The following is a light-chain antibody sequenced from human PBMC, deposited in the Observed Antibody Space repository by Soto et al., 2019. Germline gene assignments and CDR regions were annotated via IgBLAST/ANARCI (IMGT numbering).Light chain of an antibody. J-gene: IGLJ2*01. Sequence: QSVLTQPPSASGTPGQRVTISCSGSNSNIGTNTVNWYQHLPGSAPKLLIYSNNQRPSGVPDRFSGSKSGTSASLAISGLQPDDDADYYFEAWDGSLNVVLFGGGTKLTVL. CDR2: SNN. CDR3: EAWDGSLNVVL. V-gene: IGLV1-44*01. CDR1: NSNIGTNT.